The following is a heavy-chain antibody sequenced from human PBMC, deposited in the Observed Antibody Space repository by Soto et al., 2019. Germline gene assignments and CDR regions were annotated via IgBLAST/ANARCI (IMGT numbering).Heavy chain of an antibody. CDR2: IXAYNGXK. Sequence: GXSVKVSCKASGYTFTRYGISWVRQAPGQGPEWMGCIXAYNGXKNYEHNLHGXXTMNTETSTSTAKMEMRSLRYDDTAVYYCAASFPGIDDFDIWGQGTMVTV. D-gene: IGHD6-13*01. CDR3: AASFPGIDDFDI. J-gene: IGHJ3*02. CDR1: GYTFTRYG. V-gene: IGHV1-18*01.